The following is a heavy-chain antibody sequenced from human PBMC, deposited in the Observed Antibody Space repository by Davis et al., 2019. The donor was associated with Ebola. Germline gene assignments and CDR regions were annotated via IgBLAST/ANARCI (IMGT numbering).Heavy chain of an antibody. D-gene: IGHD3-3*02. J-gene: IGHJ6*02. V-gene: IGHV3-43*02. CDR3: AKDSFLEWLFDTNYYYGMDV. Sequence: GGSLRLSCAASGFTFDDYAMHWARQAPGKGLEWVSLISGDGGSTYYADSVKGRFTISRDNSKNSLYLQMNSLRTEDTALYYCAKDSFLEWLFDTNYYYGMDVWGQGTTVTVSS. CDR2: ISGDGGST. CDR1: GFTFDDYA.